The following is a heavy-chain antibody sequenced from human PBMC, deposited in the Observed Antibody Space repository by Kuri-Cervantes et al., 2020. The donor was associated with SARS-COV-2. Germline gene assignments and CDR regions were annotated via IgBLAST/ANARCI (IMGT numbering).Heavy chain of an antibody. V-gene: IGHV3-53*01. CDR2: IDSGGNI. CDR1: RFNFGSCD. CDR3: ARVLSWFPDY. Sequence: GGSLRLSCAASRFNFGSCDMSWVRQAPGKGLEWVSTIDSGGNINYADSVKGRFTVSRDNSKNTLHLRMNGLRAEDTAMYYCARVLSWFPDYWGQGTLVTVSS. J-gene: IGHJ4*02. D-gene: IGHD3-10*01.